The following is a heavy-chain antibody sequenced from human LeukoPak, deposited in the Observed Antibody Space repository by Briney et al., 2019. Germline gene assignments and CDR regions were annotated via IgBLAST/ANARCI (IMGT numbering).Heavy chain of an antibody. Sequence: PGGSLRLSCAASGFTLNSYGMHWVRQAPGKGLEWVAVIWYDGSNTYYADSVKGRFTTSRDNAKNSLYLQMNSLRAEDTAVYYCAREGLNSGYYYVDYWGQGTLVTVSS. CDR1: GFTLNSYG. CDR3: AREGLNSGYYYVDY. CDR2: IWYDGSNT. V-gene: IGHV3-33*01. J-gene: IGHJ4*02. D-gene: IGHD3-22*01.